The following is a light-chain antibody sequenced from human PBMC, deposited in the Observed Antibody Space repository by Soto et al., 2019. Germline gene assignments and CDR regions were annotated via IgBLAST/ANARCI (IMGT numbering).Light chain of an antibody. V-gene: IGKV3-11*01. Sequence: EIVLTQSPATLYLSPGETATLSCRASQSISRYLAWYQQKPGQAPRLLIYDASIRATGIPARFRGGGSETDFTLTISSLAPEDFAIYYCQQRGTWPRVTFGGGNKVEIK. CDR2: DAS. CDR1: QSISRY. CDR3: QQRGTWPRVT. J-gene: IGKJ4*01.